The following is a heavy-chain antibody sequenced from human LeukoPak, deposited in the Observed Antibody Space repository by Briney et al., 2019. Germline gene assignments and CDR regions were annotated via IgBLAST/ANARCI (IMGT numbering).Heavy chain of an antibody. CDR3: ASTVAVSTALVFDY. J-gene: IGHJ4*02. Sequence: GGSLRLSGAASGFTVSSNYMSWVRQAPGKGLEGVSVIYSGGSTYYADSVKGRFTISRDNSKNTLYLQMNSLRAEDTAVYYCASTVAVSTALVFDYWGQGTLVTASS. V-gene: IGHV3-66*01. CDR1: GFTVSSNY. CDR2: IYSGGST. D-gene: IGHD5/OR15-5a*01.